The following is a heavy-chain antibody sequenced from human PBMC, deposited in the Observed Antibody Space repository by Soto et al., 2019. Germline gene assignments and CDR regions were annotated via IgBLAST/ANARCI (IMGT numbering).Heavy chain of an antibody. D-gene: IGHD5-12*01. V-gene: IGHV3-23*01. CDR2: ISGSGDST. J-gene: IGHJ6*02. CDR1: GFTFSIYT. Sequence: HPGGSLRLSCAASGFTFSIYTMNWVRQAPGKGLEWVSGISGSGDSTYYADSVKGRFAISRDNSRNTLFLQMNSLSAEDTAVYFCAKDFNSGFFWYYEMDVWGQGTTVTVS. CDR3: AKDFNSGFFWYYEMDV.